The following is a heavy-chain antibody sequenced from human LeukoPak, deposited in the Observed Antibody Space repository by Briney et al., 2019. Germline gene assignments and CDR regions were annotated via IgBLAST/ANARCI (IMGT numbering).Heavy chain of an antibody. Sequence: GASVKVSCKASGYTVTNYNMHWVRQAPGQGLEWMGRISPDSGVTNYAQKFQGRVTVTRDTSITTAYMELSRLTSDDTAVYYCARDRAATHSDYWGQGTLVTVSS. D-gene: IGHD6-13*01. CDR3: ARDRAATHSDY. CDR1: GYTVTNYN. V-gene: IGHV1-2*06. CDR2: ISPDSGVT. J-gene: IGHJ4*02.